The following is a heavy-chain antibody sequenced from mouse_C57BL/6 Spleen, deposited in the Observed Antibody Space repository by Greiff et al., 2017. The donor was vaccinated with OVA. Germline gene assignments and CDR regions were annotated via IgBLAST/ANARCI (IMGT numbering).Heavy chain of an antibody. D-gene: IGHD1-1*01. CDR3: ARMWRYYYGSSYDYAMDY. Sequence: QVTLKVSGPGILQPSQTLSLTCSFSGFSLSTFGMGVGWIRQPSGMGLEWLAHIWWDDDKYYNPALKSRLTISKDTSKNQVYHKIANVDTADTATYYCARMWRYYYGSSYDYAMDYWGQGTSVTVSS. V-gene: IGHV8-8*01. J-gene: IGHJ4*01. CDR1: GFSLSTFGMG. CDR2: IWWDDDK.